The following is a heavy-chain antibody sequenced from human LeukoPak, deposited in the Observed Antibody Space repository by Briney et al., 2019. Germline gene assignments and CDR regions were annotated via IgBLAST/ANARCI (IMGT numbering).Heavy chain of an antibody. Sequence: SGPTLVNPTQTLTLTCTFSGFSLSSPGVGVGWIRQPPGRALEWLAHIYWHDTKYYSPSLKSRLTISKDTSKNQVVLTMTNMDLVDTGTYFCAHLRATDWYFFDYWGQGTLVTVSS. D-gene: IGHD3-9*01. CDR2: IYWHDTK. V-gene: IGHV2-5*01. CDR3: AHLRATDWYFFDY. J-gene: IGHJ4*02. CDR1: GFSLSSPGVG.